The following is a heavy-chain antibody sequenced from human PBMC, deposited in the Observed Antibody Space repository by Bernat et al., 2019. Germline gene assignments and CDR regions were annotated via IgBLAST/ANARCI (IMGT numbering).Heavy chain of an antibody. Sequence: QLQLQESGPGLVKPSETLSLTCTVSGGSISSYYWSWIRQPPGRGLEWIGYIYYSGSTNYNPSLKSRVTISVDTSKNQFSLKLSSVTAADTAVYYCARHFGVVVNWGQGTLVTVSS. CDR1: GGSISSYY. D-gene: IGHD3-3*01. J-gene: IGHJ4*02. CDR2: IYYSGST. CDR3: ARHFGVVVN. V-gene: IGHV4-59*08.